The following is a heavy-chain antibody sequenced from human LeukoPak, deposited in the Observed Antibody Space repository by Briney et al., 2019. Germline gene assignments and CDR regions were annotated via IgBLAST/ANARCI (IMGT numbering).Heavy chain of an antibody. D-gene: IGHD3-10*01. CDR1: GFTFSSYR. CDR2: ISSSSSYI. J-gene: IGHJ4*02. Sequence: GGSLRLSCAASGFTFSSYRMNRVRQARSRGLEWVSSISSSSSYIYYAGSVKGRFTISRDNAKNSLYLQMNSLRAEDTAVYYCARVSGLSDYWGQGTLVTVSS. V-gene: IGHV3-21*01. CDR3: ARVSGLSDY.